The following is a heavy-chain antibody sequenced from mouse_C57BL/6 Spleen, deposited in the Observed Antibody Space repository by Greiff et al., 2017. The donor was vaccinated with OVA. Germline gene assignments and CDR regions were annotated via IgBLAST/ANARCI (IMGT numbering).Heavy chain of an antibody. V-gene: IGHV1-50*01. CDR3: ARSSYGNSSWFAY. CDR1: GYTFTSYW. J-gene: IGHJ3*01. CDR2: IDPSDSYT. D-gene: IGHD2-1*01. Sequence: QVQLQQPGAELVKPGASVKLSCKASGYTFTSYWMQWVKQRPGQGLEWIGEIDPSDSYTNYNQKFKGKATLTADKSSSTAYMQLNSLTSEDSAVYFCARSSYGNSSWFAYWGQGTLVTVSA.